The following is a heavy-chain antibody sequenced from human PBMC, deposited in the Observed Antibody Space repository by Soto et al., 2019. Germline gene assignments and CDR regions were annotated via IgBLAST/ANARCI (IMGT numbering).Heavy chain of an antibody. CDR2: ISGSGGST. J-gene: IGHJ4*02. CDR1: GFTFSSYA. D-gene: IGHD5-12*01. V-gene: IGHV3-23*01. CDR3: VGRRDGYNFGIFY. Sequence: EVQLLESGGGLVQPGGSLRLSCAASGFTFSSYAMSWVRQAPGKGLEWVSAISGSGGSTYYADSVKGRFTISRDNSKNTLYLQMNSLRAEDTAVYYCVGRRDGYNFGIFYWGQGTLVTVSS.